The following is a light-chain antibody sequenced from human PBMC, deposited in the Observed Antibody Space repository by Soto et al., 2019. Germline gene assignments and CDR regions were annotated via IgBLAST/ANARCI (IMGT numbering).Light chain of an antibody. CDR1: SSNIGAGSD. Sequence: QSVLTQPPSVSGAPGQRVTISCTGTSSNIGAGSDVHWYQQLPGTAPRLLIYGNSNRASGVPDRFCDSKSGTSASLDISGLQAEDEADYYCQTYDVSLSAGIFGGGTKLTVL. CDR3: QTYDVSLSAGI. V-gene: IGLV1-40*01. J-gene: IGLJ2*01. CDR2: GNS.